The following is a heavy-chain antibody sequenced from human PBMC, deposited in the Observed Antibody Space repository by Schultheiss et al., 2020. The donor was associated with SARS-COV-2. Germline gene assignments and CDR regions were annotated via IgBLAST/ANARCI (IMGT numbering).Heavy chain of an antibody. D-gene: IGHD3-3*01. CDR3: ARAKYDFWSNYNWFDP. J-gene: IGHJ5*02. Sequence: SETLSLSCAVSGGSISPYYWSWIRQPLGKGLEWIGYIYYSGSTNYNPSLKSRVTISVDTSKNQFSLKLSSVTAADTAVYYCARAKYDFWSNYNWFDPWGQGTLVTVSS. CDR1: GGSISPYY. V-gene: IGHV4-59*01. CDR2: IYYSGST.